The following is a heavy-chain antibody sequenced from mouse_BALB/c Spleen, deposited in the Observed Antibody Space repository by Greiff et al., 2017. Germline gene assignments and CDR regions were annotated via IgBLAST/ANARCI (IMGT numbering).Heavy chain of an antibody. CDR3: ARQEEVRGYGDFDY. J-gene: IGHJ2*01. Sequence: EVQRVESGGDLVKPGGSLKLSCAASGFTFSSYGMSWVRQTPDKRLEWVATISSGGSYTYYPDSVKGRFTISRDNAKNTLYLQMSSLKSEDTAMYYCARQEEVRGYGDFDYWGQGTTLTVSS. CDR2: ISSGGSYT. V-gene: IGHV5-6*01. D-gene: IGHD3-1*01. CDR1: GFTFSSYG.